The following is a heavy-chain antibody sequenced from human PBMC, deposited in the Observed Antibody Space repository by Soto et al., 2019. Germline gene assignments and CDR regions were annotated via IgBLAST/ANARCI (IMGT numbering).Heavy chain of an antibody. Sequence: SGGSLRLSCAAFGFTFSDYYMSWIRQAPGKGLEWVSYISSSGSTIYYADSVKGRFTISRDNAKNSLYLQMNSLRAEDTAVYYCARDVTIFGVVTMGHFDYWGQGTLVTVSS. D-gene: IGHD3-3*01. V-gene: IGHV3-11*01. J-gene: IGHJ4*02. CDR2: ISSSGSTI. CDR1: GFTFSDYY. CDR3: ARDVTIFGVVTMGHFDY.